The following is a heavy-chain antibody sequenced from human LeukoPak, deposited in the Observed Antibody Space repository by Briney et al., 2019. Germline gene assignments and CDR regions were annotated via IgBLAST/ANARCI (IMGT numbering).Heavy chain of an antibody. D-gene: IGHD3-22*01. Sequence: ASVKVSCKASGYTFTDYYIHWVRQAPGQGLEWMGIINPSGGSTSYAQKFQGRVTMTRDTSTSTVYMELSSLRSEDTAVYYCARRQTYYYDSSGYYLETWFDPWGQGTLVTVSS. V-gene: IGHV1-46*01. CDR2: INPSGGST. CDR1: GYTFTDYY. J-gene: IGHJ5*02. CDR3: ARRQTYYYDSSGYYLETWFDP.